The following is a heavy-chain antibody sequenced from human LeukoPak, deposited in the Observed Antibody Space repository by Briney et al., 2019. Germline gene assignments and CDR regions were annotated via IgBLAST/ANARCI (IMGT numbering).Heavy chain of an antibody. J-gene: IGHJ4*02. V-gene: IGHV3-7*01. CDR3: ARGSGIASYYFDY. CDR1: EFTFSSYW. CDR2: IKQDGSEK. D-gene: IGHD6-13*01. Sequence: PGGSLRLSCAASEFTFSSYWMSWVRQAPGKGLEWVANIKQDGSEKYYVDSVKGRFTISRDNAKNSLYLQLNSLRAEDTAVYYCARGSGIASYYFDYWGQGPLVTVSS.